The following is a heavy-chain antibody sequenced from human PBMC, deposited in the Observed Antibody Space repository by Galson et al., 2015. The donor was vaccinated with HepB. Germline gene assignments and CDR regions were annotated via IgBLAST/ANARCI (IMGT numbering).Heavy chain of an antibody. Sequence: SLRLSCAASGFSFSDYGMHWVRQAPGEGLEWVAVIWYDGRNKNYADSVKGRFTISRDNSKNTQYLQMTSLTVEDTAVYYCARGGLEAHGIDYWGQGTLVTVSS. V-gene: IGHV3-33*08. J-gene: IGHJ4*02. CDR3: ARGGLEAHGIDY. CDR2: IWYDGRNK. D-gene: IGHD3-3*01. CDR1: GFSFSDYG.